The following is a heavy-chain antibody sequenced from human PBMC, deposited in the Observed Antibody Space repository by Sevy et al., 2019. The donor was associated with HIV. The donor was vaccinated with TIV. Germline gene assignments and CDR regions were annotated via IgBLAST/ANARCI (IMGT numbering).Heavy chain of an antibody. CDR1: GISFTTSG. Sequence: GGCLRLSCVVSGISFTTSGMHWVRQAPGKGLEWVAVISYHGRDKFYAESVKGRSTISRDNSKNTLYLQINSLRAEEQAVYYCAKDFTGYNGMDVWGQGTMVTVSS. V-gene: IGHV3-30*18. J-gene: IGHJ6*02. CDR3: AKDFTGYNGMDV. D-gene: IGHD3-9*01. CDR2: ISYHGRDK.